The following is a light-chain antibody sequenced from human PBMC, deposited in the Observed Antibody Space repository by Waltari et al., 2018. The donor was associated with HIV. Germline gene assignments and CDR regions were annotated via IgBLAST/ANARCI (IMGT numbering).Light chain of an antibody. J-gene: IGKJ1*01. CDR2: EAS. CDR1: QSISVW. CDR3: QQYDSFPWT. Sequence: DIQMTQSPSTLSASIGDRLTITCQASQSISVWLAWYHQKPGKAPKLLIYEASNLESGVPSRVSGTGSGTEFALTISSLQPDDSATFYCQQYDSFPWTFGQGTKVGIK. V-gene: IGKV1-5*03.